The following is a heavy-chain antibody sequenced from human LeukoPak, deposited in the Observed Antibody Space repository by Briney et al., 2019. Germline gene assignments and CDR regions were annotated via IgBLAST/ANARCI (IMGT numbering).Heavy chain of an antibody. CDR3: ARLYDFWSGIGNWFDP. CDR1: GYSFTSYW. J-gene: IGHJ5*02. D-gene: IGHD3-3*01. V-gene: IGHV5-51*01. CDR2: IYPGDSDT. Sequence: GESLKISCKGSGYSFTSYWIGWVRQMPGKGLEWMGIIYPGDSDTRYSPSFQGQVTISADKSISTASLQGSSLKASDTAMYYWARLYDFWSGIGNWFDPWGQGTLVTVSS.